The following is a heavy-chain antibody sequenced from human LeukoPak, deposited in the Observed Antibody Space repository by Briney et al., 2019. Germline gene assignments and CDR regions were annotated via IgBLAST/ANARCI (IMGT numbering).Heavy chain of an antibody. CDR2: INPSGGST. Sequence: ASVKVSCKASGYTFTSYYMHWVRQAPGQGLKWMGIINPSGGSTSYAQKFQGRVTMTRDTSTSTVYMELSSLRSEDTAVYYCARGYVNCGGDCYSVGFDAFDIWGQGTMVTVSS. CDR3: ARGYVNCGGDCYSVGFDAFDI. CDR1: GYTFTSYY. D-gene: IGHD2-21*02. V-gene: IGHV1-46*01. J-gene: IGHJ3*02.